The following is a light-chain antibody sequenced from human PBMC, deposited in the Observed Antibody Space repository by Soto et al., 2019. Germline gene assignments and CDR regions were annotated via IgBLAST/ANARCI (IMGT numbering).Light chain of an antibody. J-gene: IGKJ5*01. CDR3: IQGTHWPPPT. Sequence: DVVMTQSPLSLPVTLGQPASISCRSSQSLVHSDGNTYLNWFQQRPGQSPRRLIYKVSNRYSGVPDRFSGSGSGTDFTLEISRVEAEDVGVYYCIQGTHWPPPTFGQGTLLEIK. CDR1: QSLVHSDGNTY. CDR2: KVS. V-gene: IGKV2-30*02.